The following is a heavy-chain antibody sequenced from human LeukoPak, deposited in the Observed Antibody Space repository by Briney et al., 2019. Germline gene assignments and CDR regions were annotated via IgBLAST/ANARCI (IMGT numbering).Heavy chain of an antibody. Sequence: SSETLSLTCAVYGGSFSGYYWGWIRQPPGKGLEWIGEINHSGSTNYNPSLKSRVTISVDTSKNQFSLKLSSVTAADTAVYYCAREAKVVVVAAKEAYYFDYWGQGTLVTVSS. CDR1: GGSFSGYY. CDR3: AREAKVVVVAAKEAYYFDY. V-gene: IGHV4-34*01. D-gene: IGHD2-15*01. J-gene: IGHJ4*02. CDR2: INHSGST.